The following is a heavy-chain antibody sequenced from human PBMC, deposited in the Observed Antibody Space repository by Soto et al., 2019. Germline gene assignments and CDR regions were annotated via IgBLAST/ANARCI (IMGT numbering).Heavy chain of an antibody. J-gene: IGHJ4*02. CDR3: ARAGITGTGLTFLHTV. D-gene: IGHD1-7*01. CDR1: GGSISSSNW. V-gene: IGHV4-4*02. Sequence: SETLSLTCAVSGGSISSSNWWSWVRQPPGKGLEWIGEIYHSGSTNYNPSLKSRVTISVDKSKNQFSLKLSSVTAADTAVYYCARAGITGTGLTFLHTVWGQGTLVTVS. CDR2: IYHSGST.